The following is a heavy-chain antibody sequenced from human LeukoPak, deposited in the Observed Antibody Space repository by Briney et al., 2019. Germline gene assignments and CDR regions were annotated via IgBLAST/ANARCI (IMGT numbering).Heavy chain of an antibody. CDR3: ATNPPGRTYLQD. CDR2: INWIGDTT. CDR1: GFTFDDYG. D-gene: IGHD1-1*01. V-gene: IGHV3-20*04. J-gene: IGHJ1*01. Sequence: GSLRLSCAASGFTFDDYGMTWVRQVPGKGLEWIAEINWIGDTTRYGDSVKGRFTISRDNAKNSLDLQINSLRVEDTAFYYCATNPPGRTYLQDWGQGTLVTVSS.